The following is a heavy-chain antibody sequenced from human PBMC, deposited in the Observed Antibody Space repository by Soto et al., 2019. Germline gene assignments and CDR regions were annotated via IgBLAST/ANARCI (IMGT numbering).Heavy chain of an antibody. V-gene: IGHV4-39*02. CDR2: IYYDGTP. Sequence: QLQLLESGPGLVKPSETLSLTCGVSGGSISTDSYNWDWIRQSPGKGLEWIGTIYYDGTPSYNPSLKSQVTISVDTSRNHFSLKVKSVTAADTAMYYCARYFGNAFDVWGQGTMVKVSS. D-gene: IGHD3-3*01. CDR1: GGSISTDSYN. J-gene: IGHJ3*01. CDR3: ARYFGNAFDV.